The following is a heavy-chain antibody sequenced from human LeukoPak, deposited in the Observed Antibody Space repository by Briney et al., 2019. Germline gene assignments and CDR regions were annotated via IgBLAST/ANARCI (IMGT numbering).Heavy chain of an antibody. V-gene: IGHV4-4*07. CDR1: GGSMTSYY. CDR2: IYTHGGT. J-gene: IGHJ4*02. Sequence: PSETLSLTCVVSGGSMTSYYWSWIRQPAGKGLEWIGRIYTHGGTDYNPSLKSRVTMSLDTSKNQFSLKLSSVTAADTAVYYCARHRLQFDYWGQGTLVTVSS. CDR3: ARHRLQFDY. D-gene: IGHD4-11*01.